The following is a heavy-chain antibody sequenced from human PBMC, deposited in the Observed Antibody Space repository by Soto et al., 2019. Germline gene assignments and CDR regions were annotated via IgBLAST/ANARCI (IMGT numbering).Heavy chain of an antibody. Sequence: GGSLRLSCAASGFTFSSYGMHWVRQAPGKGLEWVAVISYDGSNKYYADSVKGRFTISRDNSKNTLYLQMNSLRAEDTAVYYCAKDGDAGRPFDYWGQGTLVTVS. CDR3: AKDGDAGRPFDY. J-gene: IGHJ4*02. CDR2: ISYDGSNK. D-gene: IGHD3-3*01. CDR1: GFTFSSYG. V-gene: IGHV3-30*18.